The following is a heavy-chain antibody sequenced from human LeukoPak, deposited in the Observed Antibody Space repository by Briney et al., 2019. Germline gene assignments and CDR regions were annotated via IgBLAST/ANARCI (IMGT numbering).Heavy chain of an antibody. CDR1: GGSISSGTHY. V-gene: IGHV4-61*02. CDR3: ARVVKVSDYYDSSGYWAFDP. CDR2: IYTSGST. D-gene: IGHD3-22*01. Sequence: SQTLSLTCTVSGGSISSGTHYWSWIRQPAGKGLEWIGRIYTSGSTNYNPSLKSRVTISVATSKNQFSLKLSSVTAADTAVYYCARVVKVSDYYDSSGYWAFDPWGQGTLVTVSS. J-gene: IGHJ5*02.